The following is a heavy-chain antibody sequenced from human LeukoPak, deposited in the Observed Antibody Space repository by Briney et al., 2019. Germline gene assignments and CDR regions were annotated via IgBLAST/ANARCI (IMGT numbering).Heavy chain of an antibody. CDR2: INSDGSST. CDR1: GFTLSSYW. V-gene: IGHV3-74*01. CDR3: ARASYCGGDCYSRYFQH. D-gene: IGHD2-21*02. J-gene: IGHJ1*01. Sequence: GGSLRLSCAASGFTLSSYWMHWVLQAPGKGLGGVSRINSDGSSTSYADSVKGRFIISRDNAKNTLYLQMNSLRAEDTAVYYCARASYCGGDCYSRYFQHWGQGTLVTVSS.